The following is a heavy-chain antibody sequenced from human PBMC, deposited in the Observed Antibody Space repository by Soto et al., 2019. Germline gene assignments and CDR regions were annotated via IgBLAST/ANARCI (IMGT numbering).Heavy chain of an antibody. Sequence: PSETLSLTCTVSGDSMTRSVWWTWVRQPPGKGLEWIGEVFHTGNTNYNPSLKSRVTMSVDKSTNEFSLKVTSVTAADTAVYYCSTRSGVYGEFVDYWGQGTLVTVSS. J-gene: IGHJ4*02. CDR1: GDSMTRSVW. CDR2: VFHTGNT. D-gene: IGHD4-17*01. CDR3: STRSGVYGEFVDY. V-gene: IGHV4-4*02.